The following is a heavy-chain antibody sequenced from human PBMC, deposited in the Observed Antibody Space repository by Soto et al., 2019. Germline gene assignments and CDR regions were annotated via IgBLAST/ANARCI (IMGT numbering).Heavy chain of an antibody. V-gene: IGHV3-23*01. J-gene: IGHJ6*02. CDR1: GFTFSSYA. Sequence: GGSLRLSCAASGFTFSSYAMSWVRQAPGKGLEWVSAISGSGGSTYYADSVKGRFTISRGNSKNTLYLQMNSLRAEDTAVYYCAKALGSSSWYGQNYYYYGMDVWGQGTTVTVSS. CDR3: AKALGSSSWYGQNYYYYGMDV. CDR2: ISGSGGST. D-gene: IGHD6-13*01.